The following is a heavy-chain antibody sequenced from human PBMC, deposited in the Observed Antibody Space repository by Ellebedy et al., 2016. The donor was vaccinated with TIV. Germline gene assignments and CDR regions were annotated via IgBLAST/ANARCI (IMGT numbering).Heavy chain of an antibody. V-gene: IGHV3-74*03. J-gene: IGHJ4*02. Sequence: PGGSLRLSCAASGFSFGSYWMLRVRQPPGKGLEWVSRIKADGSGITYADSVRGRFTISRDNAKNTLYLQMDSLRVDDTAVYYCARQFDQPARWGQGTLVTVSS. CDR2: IKADGSGI. D-gene: IGHD3-9*01. CDR1: GFSFGSYW. CDR3: ARQFDQPAR.